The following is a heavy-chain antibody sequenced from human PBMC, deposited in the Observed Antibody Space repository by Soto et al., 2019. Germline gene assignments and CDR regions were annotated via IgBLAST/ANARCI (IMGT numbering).Heavy chain of an antibody. J-gene: IGHJ1*01. V-gene: IGHV5-51*01. D-gene: IGHD6-13*01. CDR3: ASPQPAPLSGFQH. CDR2: IYPGDSDT. Sequence: PGECLKISCKGSGYSFTSYWIAWVRQMPGKGLEWMRIIYPGDSDTRYSPSFQGQVTISADKSISTAYLQWSSLKASDTAMYYCASPQPAPLSGFQHWGQGTPVTVSS. CDR1: GYSFTSYW.